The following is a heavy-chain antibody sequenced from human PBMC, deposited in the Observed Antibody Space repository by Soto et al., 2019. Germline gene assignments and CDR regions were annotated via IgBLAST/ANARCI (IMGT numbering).Heavy chain of an antibody. CDR1: GFTFSSYA. CDR3: AKGDSSGYYVEYYFDY. J-gene: IGHJ4*02. V-gene: IGHV3-23*01. Sequence: GGSLRLSCAASGFTFSSYAMSWVRQAPGKGLEWVSAISGSGGSTYYADSVKGRFTISRDNSKNTLYLQMNSLRAEDTAVYYCAKGDSSGYYVEYYFDYWGQGTLVTVSS. D-gene: IGHD3-22*01. CDR2: ISGSGGST.